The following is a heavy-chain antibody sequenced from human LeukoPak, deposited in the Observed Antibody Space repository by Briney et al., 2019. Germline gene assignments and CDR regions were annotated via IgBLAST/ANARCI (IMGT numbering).Heavy chain of an antibody. CDR1: GFIFSTYG. D-gene: IGHD5-24*01. CDR2: ISYGGGNK. CDR3: AKDRHRGGYDPDGMDV. J-gene: IGHJ6*02. Sequence: GRSLRLSCVASGFIFSTYGMNWVRQAPGKGLEWVAVISYGGGNKDYSDSVKGRFTISRDNSKSTLYLQLNSLRADDTAVYYCAKDRHRGGYDPDGMDVWGQGTTVTVSS. V-gene: IGHV3-30*18.